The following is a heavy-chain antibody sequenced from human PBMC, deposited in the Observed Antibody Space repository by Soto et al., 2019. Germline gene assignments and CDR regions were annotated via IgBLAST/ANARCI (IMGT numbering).Heavy chain of an antibody. CDR1: GFTFANFG. CDR3: AHSPLDFWSGYSSPFDY. J-gene: IGHJ4*02. D-gene: IGHD3-3*01. CDR2: ISSSGRRT. Sequence: PGGSLRLSCGGSGFTFANFGMGWVRQAPGKGLYWVSGISSSGRRTYYADSVKSRLTITKDTSKNQVVLTMTNMDPVDTATYYCAHSPLDFWSGYSSPFDYWGQGTLVTVSS. V-gene: IGHV3-23*01.